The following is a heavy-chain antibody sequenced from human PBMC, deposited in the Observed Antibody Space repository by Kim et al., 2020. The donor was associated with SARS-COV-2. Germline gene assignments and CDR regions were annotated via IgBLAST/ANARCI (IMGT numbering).Heavy chain of an antibody. V-gene: IGHV3-30*03. Sequence: GGSLRLSCAASGFTFSSYGMHWVRQAPGKGLEWVAVISYDGSNKYYADSVKGRFTISRDNSKNTLYLQMNSLRAEDTAVYYCARAKGIAVAGSAFDIWGQGTMVTVSS. J-gene: IGHJ3*02. CDR1: GFTFSSYG. CDR2: ISYDGSNK. CDR3: ARAKGIAVAGSAFDI. D-gene: IGHD6-19*01.